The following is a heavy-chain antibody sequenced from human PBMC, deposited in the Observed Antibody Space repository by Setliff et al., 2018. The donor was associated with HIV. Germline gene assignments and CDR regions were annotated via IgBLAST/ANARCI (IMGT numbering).Heavy chain of an antibody. V-gene: IGHV4-31*03. Sequence: PSETLSLTCTVSGDSISSVGCYWSWTRQHPGKGLEWIGYVYYSGSTYYNPSLKSRLTISVDTSKNQFSLKLSSVTAADTAVYYCARASYSSSWYGQYYYYMDVWGKGTTVTVSS. D-gene: IGHD6-13*01. CDR3: ARASYSSSWYGQYYYYMDV. CDR2: VYYSGST. CDR1: GDSISSVGCY. J-gene: IGHJ6*03.